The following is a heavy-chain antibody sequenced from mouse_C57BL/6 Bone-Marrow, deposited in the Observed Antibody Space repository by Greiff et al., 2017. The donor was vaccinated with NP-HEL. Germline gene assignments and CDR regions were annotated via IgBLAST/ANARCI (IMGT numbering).Heavy chain of an antibody. V-gene: IGHV1-64*01. CDR2: IHPNSGST. J-gene: IGHJ2*01. CDR3: ARGTVVAFYYFDY. D-gene: IGHD1-1*01. Sequence: QVQLQQPGAELVKPGASVKLSCKASGYTFTSYWMHWVKQRPGQGLEWIGMIHPNSGSTNYNEKFKSKATLTVDKSSSTAYMQLSSLTSEDSAVYYCARGTVVAFYYFDYWGQGTTLTVS. CDR1: GYTFTSYW.